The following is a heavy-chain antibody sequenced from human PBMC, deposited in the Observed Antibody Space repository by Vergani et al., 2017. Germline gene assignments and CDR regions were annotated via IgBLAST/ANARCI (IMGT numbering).Heavy chain of an antibody. J-gene: IGHJ5*02. CDR1: NDSVSNPFYY. D-gene: IGHD2-2*02. CDR3: ARVGRVVPAAIWKSSRAARGRVDP. CDR2: IYYSGST. V-gene: IGHV4-39*01. Sequence: QVQLQESGPGLVKPSETLSPTCTVSNDSVSNPFYYRGWLRQTPGTGLEWIGSIYYSGSTYYNPSLETLVPMSVDPSKIQFSLRLSTVTAADTAVYYCARVGRVVPAAIWKSSRAARGRVDPWGQRTLVTVSS.